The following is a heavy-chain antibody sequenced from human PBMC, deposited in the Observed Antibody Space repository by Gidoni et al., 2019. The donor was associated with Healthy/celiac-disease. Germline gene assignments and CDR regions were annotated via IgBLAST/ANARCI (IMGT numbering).Heavy chain of an antibody. CDR2: ISSSSSYI. CDR3: ARDSLRDPPRFDY. D-gene: IGHD3-10*01. Sequence: EVQLVESGGGLVKPGGSLRLSCAASGFPFSSYSMNWVRQAPGKGLEWVSSISSSSSYIYYADSVKGRFTISRDNAKNSLYLQMNSLRAEDTAVYYCARDSLRDPPRFDYWGQGTLVTVSS. J-gene: IGHJ4*02. CDR1: GFPFSSYS. V-gene: IGHV3-21*01.